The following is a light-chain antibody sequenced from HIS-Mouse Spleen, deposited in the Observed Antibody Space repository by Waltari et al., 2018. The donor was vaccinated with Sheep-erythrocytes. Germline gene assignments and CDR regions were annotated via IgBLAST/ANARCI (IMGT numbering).Light chain of an antibody. Sequence: QSALTQPASVSGSPGQSITIPCTGTSSDVGSYNLVPWYQQHPGKAPKLMIYEGSKRPSGVSNRLSGSKSGNTASLTISGLQAEDEADYYCCSYAGSSTPWVFGGGTKLTVL. CDR1: SSDVGSYNL. V-gene: IGLV2-23*01. CDR3: CSYAGSSTPWV. J-gene: IGLJ3*02. CDR2: EGS.